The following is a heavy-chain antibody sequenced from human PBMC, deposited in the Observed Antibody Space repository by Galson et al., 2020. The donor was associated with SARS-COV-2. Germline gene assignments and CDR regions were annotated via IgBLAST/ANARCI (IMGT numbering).Heavy chain of an antibody. CDR1: GGSISTYY. CDR3: ARLEWRLGYYHMDV. D-gene: IGHD2-15*01. Sequence: SETLSLTCTVSGGSISTYYWSWMRQPPGKGLEWIGYIYYSGSTNYNPSLKSRVTISVDTSKNQFSLKLSSVTAADTAVYYCARLEWRLGYYHMDVWGEGTTVTVSS. CDR2: IYYSGST. V-gene: IGHV4-59*08. J-gene: IGHJ6*03.